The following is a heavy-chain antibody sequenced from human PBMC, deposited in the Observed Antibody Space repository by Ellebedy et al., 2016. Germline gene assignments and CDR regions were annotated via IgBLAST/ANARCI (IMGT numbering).Heavy chain of an antibody. J-gene: IGHJ5*02. V-gene: IGHV3-53*01. CDR3: ARGVGSGWFDP. CDR1: GFTVSTNY. D-gene: IGHD2-15*01. CDR2: IFSDGNT. Sequence: GESLKISCAASGFTVSTNYMKWVRQASGKGLEWVSAIFSDGNTYYADSVKGRFTISRDNSKNTLYLQMNSLRAEDTAVYYCARGVGSGWFDPWGQGTLVTVSS.